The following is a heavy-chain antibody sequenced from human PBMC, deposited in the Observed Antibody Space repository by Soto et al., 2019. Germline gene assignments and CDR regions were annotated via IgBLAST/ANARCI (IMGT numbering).Heavy chain of an antibody. Sequence: PETLYLTCTVSGGSMSSYYWSWVRQPPGNGLEWIGYIYYSGSTNYNPTLKSRVIMSVDTPKNQFSLKLSSVTDADTAFYYCARRGYGPGFPYYYGMDVWGQGTTVTVSS. CDR3: ARRGYGPGFPYYYGMDV. CDR2: IYYSGST. J-gene: IGHJ6*02. V-gene: IGHV4-59*01. D-gene: IGHD3-10*01. CDR1: GGSMSSYY.